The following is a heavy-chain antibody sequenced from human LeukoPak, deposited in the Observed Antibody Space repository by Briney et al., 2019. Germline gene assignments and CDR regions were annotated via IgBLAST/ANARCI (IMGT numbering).Heavy chain of an antibody. Sequence: ASVTVSCKASGYTFRNFGINWVRQAPGQGLEWMGWINPKSGTRGHAQKFQGRITMTRNTSISTAYLELNSLRSEDTAVYYCATEIAGITTAGTTDYWGRGTLVTVSS. V-gene: IGHV1-8*01. D-gene: IGHD6-13*01. CDR1: GYTFRNFG. CDR2: INPKSGTR. CDR3: ATEIAGITTAGTTDY. J-gene: IGHJ4*02.